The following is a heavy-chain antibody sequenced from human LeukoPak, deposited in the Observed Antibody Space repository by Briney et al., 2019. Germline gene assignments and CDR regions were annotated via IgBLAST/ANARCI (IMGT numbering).Heavy chain of an antibody. CDR1: GYTFTSYN. V-gene: IGHV1-18*04. CDR2: ISGYNGHT. Sequence: ASVKVSCKASGYTFTSYNIVWVRQAAGQGLEWRGWISGYNGHTNYARRLQGRVTMTTDTSTRTAYLELRSLRSDDTAVFYCARRWTTMTDDYFDYWGQGTLVTVSS. J-gene: IGHJ4*02. CDR3: ARRWTTMTDDYFDY. D-gene: IGHD4-17*01.